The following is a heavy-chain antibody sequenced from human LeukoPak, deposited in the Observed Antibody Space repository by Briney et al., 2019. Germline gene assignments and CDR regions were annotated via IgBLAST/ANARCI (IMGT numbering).Heavy chain of an antibody. D-gene: IGHD1-20*01. Sequence: PGGSLRLSCAASGFTFNSYWMSWVRQAPGKGLEWVANIKQDGSEKYYVDSVKGRFTISRDNAKNSLYLQMNSLRAEDTAVYHCAKVDLNWNQGFFDYWGQGTLVTVSS. CDR1: GFTFNSYW. J-gene: IGHJ4*02. CDR3: AKVDLNWNQGFFDY. CDR2: IKQDGSEK. V-gene: IGHV3-7*03.